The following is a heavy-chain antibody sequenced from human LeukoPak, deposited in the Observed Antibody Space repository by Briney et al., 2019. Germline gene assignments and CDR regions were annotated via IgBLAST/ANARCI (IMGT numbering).Heavy chain of an antibody. CDR1: GFTFSSYA. Sequence: HPGGSLRLSCAASGFTFSSYAMHWVRQAPGKGLEWVAVISYDGSNKYYADSVKGRFTISRDNSKNTLYLQMNSLRAEDTAVYYCAKDLGIWSRGHSAPFDYWGQGTLVTVSS. V-gene: IGHV3-30-3*01. D-gene: IGHD3-16*01. CDR3: AKDLGIWSRGHSAPFDY. CDR2: ISYDGSNK. J-gene: IGHJ4*02.